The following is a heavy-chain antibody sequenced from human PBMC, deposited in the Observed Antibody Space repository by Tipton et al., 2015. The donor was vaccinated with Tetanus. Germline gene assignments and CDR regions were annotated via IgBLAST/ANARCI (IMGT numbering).Heavy chain of an antibody. CDR3: ARNGGGMGV. CDR1: GYTFTTSQ. V-gene: IGHV1-8*01. Sequence: QSGAEVKKPGASVKVSCKASGYTFTTSQIHWVRQAPGQGLEWMGWMNPNSGNTDYTQKFQGRVTMTGSTSINTAYRELSSLTSADTAVYYCARNGGGMGVWGQGTTVTVSS. J-gene: IGHJ6*02. CDR2: MNPNSGNT. D-gene: IGHD3-16*01.